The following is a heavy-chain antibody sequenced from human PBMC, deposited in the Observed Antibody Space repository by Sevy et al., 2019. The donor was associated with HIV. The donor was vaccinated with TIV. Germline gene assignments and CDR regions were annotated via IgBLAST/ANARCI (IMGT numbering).Heavy chain of an antibody. J-gene: IGHJ5*02. CDR3: ARDDPSGSWGYNWIDP. Sequence: GASLRLSCAASGFTFSNYGLHWVRQTPVKGLEWVAVISFDGSNKYYADSVKGRFTISRDNSKNTMFLQMNSLKTEDTAVYYCARDDPSGSWGYNWIDPWGQGTLVTVSS. CDR1: GFTFSNYG. CDR2: ISFDGSNK. D-gene: IGHD3-10*01. V-gene: IGHV3-30*01.